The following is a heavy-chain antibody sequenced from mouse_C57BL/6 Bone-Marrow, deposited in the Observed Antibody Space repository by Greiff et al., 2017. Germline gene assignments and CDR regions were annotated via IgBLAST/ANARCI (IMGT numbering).Heavy chain of an antibody. CDR1: GFTFSDHG. J-gene: IGHJ2*01. CDR3: ARQEYGNFYYFDY. CDR2: ISSGSSTI. Sequence: EVMLVESGGGLVKPGGSLKLSCAASGFTFSDHGMHWVRQAPEKGLEWVAYISSGSSTIYYADTVKGRFTISRDNAKNTLFLQMTSLRSEDTAMYYCARQEYGNFYYFDYWGQGTTLTVSS. V-gene: IGHV5-17*01. D-gene: IGHD2-10*02.